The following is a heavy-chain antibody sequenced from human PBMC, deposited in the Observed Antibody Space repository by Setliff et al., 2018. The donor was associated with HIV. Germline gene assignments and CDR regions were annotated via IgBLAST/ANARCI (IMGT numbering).Heavy chain of an antibody. V-gene: IGHV3-48*03. Sequence: GGSLRLSCAASGFSFSTYEMKWVRQAPGKGLEWLSYIDKGGRTTYYAGSVKGRFTISRDDAQNLVYLEMNSLRAEDTAVYFCARVDVERNGVFCQMGVWGPGTTVTVSS. CDR3: ARVDVERNGVFCQMGV. CDR2: IDKGGRTT. CDR1: GFSFSTYE. D-gene: IGHD1-1*01. J-gene: IGHJ6*02.